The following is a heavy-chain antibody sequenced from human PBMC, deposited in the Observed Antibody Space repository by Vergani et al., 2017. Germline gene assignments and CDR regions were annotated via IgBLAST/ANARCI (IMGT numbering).Heavy chain of an antibody. CDR3: ARDSDCSSTSCYGGPWFDP. Sequence: EVQLVESGGGLVQPGGSLRLSCAASGFTFSSYWMSWVRQAPGKGLEWVANIKQDGSEKYYVDSVKGRFTISRDNAKNSLYLQMNSLRAEDTAVYYCARDSDCSSTSCYGGPWFDPWGKGTLVTVSS. CDR1: GFTFSSYW. V-gene: IGHV3-7*01. J-gene: IGHJ5*02. CDR2: IKQDGSEK. D-gene: IGHD2-2*01.